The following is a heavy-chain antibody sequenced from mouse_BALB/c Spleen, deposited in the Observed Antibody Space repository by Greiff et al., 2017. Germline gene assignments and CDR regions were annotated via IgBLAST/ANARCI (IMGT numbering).Heavy chain of an antibody. D-gene: IGHD1-3*01. Sequence: VHVKQSGPELVKPGASVKMSCKASGYTFTSYVMHWVKQKPGQGLEWIGYINPYNDGTKYNEKFKGKATLTSDKSSSTAYMELSSLTSEDSAVYYCARKWSLYFDYWGQGTTLTVSS. CDR3: ARKWSLYFDY. CDR2: INPYNDGT. CDR1: GYTFTSYV. J-gene: IGHJ2*01. V-gene: IGHV1-14*01.